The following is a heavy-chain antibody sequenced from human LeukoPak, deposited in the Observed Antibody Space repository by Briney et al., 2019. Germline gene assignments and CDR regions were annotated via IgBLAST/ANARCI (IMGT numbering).Heavy chain of an antibody. CDR1: GFTFSGYA. Sequence: PGRSLRLSCAASGFTFSGYAMHWVRQAPGKGLEWVALISYDGGSNKYYADSVKGRFTISRDNSKNTLCLQMNSLRAEDTAVYYCAREERGQLVGYWGQGTLVTVSS. CDR3: AREERGQLVGY. V-gene: IGHV3-30-3*01. CDR2: ISYDGGSNK. J-gene: IGHJ4*02. D-gene: IGHD6-6*01.